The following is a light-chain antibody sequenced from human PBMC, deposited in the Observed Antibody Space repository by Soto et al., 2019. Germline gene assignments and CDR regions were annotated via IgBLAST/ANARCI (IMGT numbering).Light chain of an antibody. J-gene: IGKJ4*01. CDR2: SAS. CDR3: LQSDGTPHT. V-gene: IGKV1-39*01. Sequence: DIPMTQSPSSLSASVGDRVTITCRAGQSITNFLSWYQQRPGQAPKLLIYSASTLQSGVPSRFSGSGSGTDFTLTINNLQPEDFATYYCLQSDGTPHTFGGGTKVEIK. CDR1: QSITNF.